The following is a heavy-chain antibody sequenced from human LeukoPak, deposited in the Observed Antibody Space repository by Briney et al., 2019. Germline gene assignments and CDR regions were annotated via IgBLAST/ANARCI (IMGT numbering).Heavy chain of an antibody. Sequence: SETLSLTCTVYTESFSSYYWGWVRQPPGKGLEYIGEVNHSGSSHYNPSLKSRVTISVDTSKNQFSLKLSSVTAADTAVYYCARDPLRVGAAAGTGNFQHWGQGTLVTVSS. CDR2: VNHSGSS. V-gene: IGHV4-34*01. J-gene: IGHJ1*01. CDR3: ARDPLRVGAAAGTGNFQH. D-gene: IGHD6-13*01. CDR1: TESFSSYY.